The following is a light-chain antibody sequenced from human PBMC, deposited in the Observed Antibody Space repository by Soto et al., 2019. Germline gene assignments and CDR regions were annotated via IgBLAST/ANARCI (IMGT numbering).Light chain of an antibody. Sequence: MTQSPSSLSASVGDRVTRSCRASQYINTRLAWYQHRPGQAPRLLIYQTSIRAAGIPARFSASGSGTDLTLTISEVQPEDFALYYCHQRQSWPRTCGQGTKVDIK. V-gene: IGKV3D-15*03. J-gene: IGKJ1*01. CDR2: QTS. CDR1: QYINTR. CDR3: HQRQSWPRT.